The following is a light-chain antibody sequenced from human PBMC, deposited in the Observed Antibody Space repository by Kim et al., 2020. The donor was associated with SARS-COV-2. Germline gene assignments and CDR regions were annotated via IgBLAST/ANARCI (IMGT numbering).Light chain of an antibody. Sequence: SSELTQDPAVSVALGQTVRITCQGDSLRSYYATWYQQKPGQAPILLIYGKNNRPSGIPDRFSGSSSGNTASLTITGTQAGDEADYYCNSRDTNDIELFGG. CDR1: SLRSYY. V-gene: IGLV3-19*01. CDR3: NSRDTNDIEL. CDR2: GKN. J-gene: IGLJ2*01.